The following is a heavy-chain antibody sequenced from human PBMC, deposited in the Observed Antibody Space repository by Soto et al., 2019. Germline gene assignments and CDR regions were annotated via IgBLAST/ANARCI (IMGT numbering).Heavy chain of an antibody. J-gene: IGHJ6*02. CDR2: TYYRSKWYN. CDR3: ARAKEYTSSSGMDV. D-gene: IGHD6-6*01. V-gene: IGHV6-1*01. Sequence: PSQTLSLTCAISGDSVSSDTAAWNWIRQSPSRGLEWLGRTYYRSKWYNDYAVSVKSRITLNPDTSKNQFSLQLNSLTPEDTAVNYCARAKEYTSSSGMDVWGQGITVTV. CDR1: GDSVSSDTAA.